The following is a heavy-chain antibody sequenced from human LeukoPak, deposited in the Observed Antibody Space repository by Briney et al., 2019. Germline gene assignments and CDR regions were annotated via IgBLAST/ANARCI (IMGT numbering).Heavy chain of an antibody. Sequence: ASVKVSCKASGYTFTGYYMHWVRQAPGQGLEWMGRINPNSGGTNYAQKFQGRVTMTRDTSISTAYMELSRLRSDDTAVYYCARDKAYDTLRGANWFDPWGQGTLVTVSS. J-gene: IGHJ5*02. CDR1: GYTFTGYY. CDR2: INPNSGGT. CDR3: ARDKAYDTLRGANWFDP. V-gene: IGHV1-2*06. D-gene: IGHD3-3*01.